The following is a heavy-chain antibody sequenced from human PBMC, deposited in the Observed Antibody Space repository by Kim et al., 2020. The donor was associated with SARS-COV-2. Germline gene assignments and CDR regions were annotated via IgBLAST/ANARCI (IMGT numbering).Heavy chain of an antibody. CDR1: GYTFTGYY. V-gene: IGHV1-2*02. J-gene: IGHJ5*02. CDR3: ARCPKIGGVIFWFDP. D-gene: IGHD3-16*01. CDR2: INPNSGGT. Sequence: ASVKVSCKASGYTFTGYYMHWVRQAPGQGLEWMGWINPNSGGTNYAQKFQGRVTMTRDTSISTAYMELSRLRSDDTAVYYCARCPKIGGVIFWFDPWGQGTLVTVSS.